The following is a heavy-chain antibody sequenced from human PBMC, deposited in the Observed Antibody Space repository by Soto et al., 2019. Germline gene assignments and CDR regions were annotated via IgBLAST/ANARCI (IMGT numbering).Heavy chain of an antibody. Sequence: RSLTCTVSGGSMTGYFWSWVRQPPGRGLEWIGYIFYAGTTLYTPSLKSRVTISIDTSMNQFSLNLRSVSASDTAVYYCARHDAIRKLQNCMGAWVQRTKFTVS. CDR1: GGSMTGYF. J-gene: IGHJ6*02. CDR3: ARHDAIRKLQNCMGA. V-gene: IGHV4-59*08. CDR2: IFYAGTT. D-gene: IGHD1-7*01.